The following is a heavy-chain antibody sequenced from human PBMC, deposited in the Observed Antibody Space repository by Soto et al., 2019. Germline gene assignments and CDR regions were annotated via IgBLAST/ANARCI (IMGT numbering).Heavy chain of an antibody. J-gene: IGHJ6*02. Sequence: GGSLGLSCAASGVTFSSYSMDGVRQGTGKGLEWVSYISSSSTIYYADSVKGRFTISRDNAKNSLYLQMNSLRDEDTAVYYCARTMIVVALYYGMDVWGQGTTVTVSS. D-gene: IGHD3-22*01. CDR3: ARTMIVVALYYGMDV. V-gene: IGHV3-48*02. CDR1: GVTFSSYS. CDR2: ISSSSTI.